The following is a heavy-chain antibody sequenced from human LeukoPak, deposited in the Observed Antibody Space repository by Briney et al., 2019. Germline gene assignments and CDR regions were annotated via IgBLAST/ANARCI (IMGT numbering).Heavy chain of an antibody. D-gene: IGHD3-10*01. CDR1: GFTFSSFG. V-gene: IGHV3-30*18. J-gene: IGHJ4*02. Sequence: GRSLRLSCAASGFTFSSFGMHWVRQAPGKGLEWVAVISYDGSSKYYADSVKGRFTISRDNSKNTLYLQMNSLRAEDTAVYYCAKEFGDLLLHYFDYWGQGTLVTVSS. CDR3: AKEFGDLLLHYFDY. CDR2: ISYDGSSK.